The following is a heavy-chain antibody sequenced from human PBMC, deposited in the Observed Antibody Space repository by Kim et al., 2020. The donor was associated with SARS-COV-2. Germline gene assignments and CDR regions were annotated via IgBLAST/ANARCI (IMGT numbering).Heavy chain of an antibody. D-gene: IGHD6-13*01. V-gene: IGHV4-39*01. J-gene: IGHJ6*02. CDR3: ARLFASSWEHYYYGMDV. CDR2: IYYSGST. Sequence: SETLSLTCTVSGGSISSSSYYWGWIRQPPGKGLEWIGSIYYSGSTYYNPSLKSRVTISVDTSKNQFSLKLSSVTAADTAVYYCARLFASSWEHYYYGMDVWGQGTTVTVSS. CDR1: GGSISSSSYY.